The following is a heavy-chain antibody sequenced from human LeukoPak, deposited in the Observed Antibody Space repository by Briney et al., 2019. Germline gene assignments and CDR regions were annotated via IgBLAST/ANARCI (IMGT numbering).Heavy chain of an antibody. CDR1: GGSTRSYY. D-gene: IGHD3-10*01. CDR2: IYYSGST. V-gene: IGHV4-59*01. CDR3: ARVGERASRYFEY. J-gene: IGHJ4*02. Sequence: SETLSLTCAVSGGSTRSYYWSWIRQPPGKGLEWIGYIYYSGSTNYNPSLKSRVTISVDTSKNQFSLKLSSVTAADTAVYYCARVGERASRYFEYCGQGTLVTVSS.